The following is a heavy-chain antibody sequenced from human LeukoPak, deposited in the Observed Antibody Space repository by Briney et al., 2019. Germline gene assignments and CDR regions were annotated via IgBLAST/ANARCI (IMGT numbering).Heavy chain of an antibody. CDR3: ARTHSGSWGIFDH. CDR1: GFTLTSYG. V-gene: IGHV3-30*19. J-gene: IGHJ4*02. Sequence: GGSLRLSCAASGFTLTSYGMHWVRRAPGKGLEWVTFYADSVKGRFTISRDNSKNTLYLEMNSLRADDTAVYYCARTHSGSWGIFDHWGQGTLVTVSS. D-gene: IGHD1-26*01.